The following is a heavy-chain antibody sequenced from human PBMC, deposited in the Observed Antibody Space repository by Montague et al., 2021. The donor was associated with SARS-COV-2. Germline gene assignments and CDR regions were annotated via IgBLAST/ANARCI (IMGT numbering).Heavy chain of an antibody. Sequence: SQTLSLTCTASGGSISSSSYYWGWIRQPPGKGLEWIGSIHYSGSTYYNPSLKSRVTISVDTSKKHFSLKLSSVTAADTAVYFCAAQSSGGYCSSRSCCVWFGPWGQGTLVTVSS. J-gene: IGHJ5*02. V-gene: IGHV4-39*01. D-gene: IGHD2-2*01. CDR3: AAQSSGGYCSSRSCCVWFGP. CDR2: IHYSGST. CDR1: GGSISSSSYY.